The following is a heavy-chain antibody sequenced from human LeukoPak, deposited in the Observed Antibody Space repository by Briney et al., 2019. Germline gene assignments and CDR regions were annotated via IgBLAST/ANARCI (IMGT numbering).Heavy chain of an antibody. D-gene: IGHD6-13*01. Sequence: GGSLRLSCAASGITFSSYAMHWVRQAPGKGLEWVAVISYDGSNKYYADSVKGRFTISRDNSKNTLYLQMNSLRAEDTAVYYCARGRYVTTRGGAAAGFLDYWGQGTLVTVST. V-gene: IGHV3-30*04. CDR2: ISYDGSNK. CDR3: ARGRYVTTRGGAAAGFLDY. CDR1: GITFSSYA. J-gene: IGHJ4*02.